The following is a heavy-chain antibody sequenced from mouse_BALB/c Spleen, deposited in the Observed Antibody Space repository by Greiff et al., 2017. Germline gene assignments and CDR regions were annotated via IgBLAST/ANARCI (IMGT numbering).Heavy chain of an antibody. CDR1: GFTFSSFG. V-gene: IGHV5-17*02. D-gene: IGHD4-1*01. Sequence: EVQLVESGGGLVQPGGSRKLSCAASGFTFSSFGMHWVRQAPEKGLEWVAYISSGSSTIYYADTVKGRFTISRDNPKNTLFLQMTSLRSEDTAMYYCARDSGTWFAYWGQGTLVTVSA. CDR3: ARDSGTWFAY. J-gene: IGHJ3*01. CDR2: ISSGSSTI.